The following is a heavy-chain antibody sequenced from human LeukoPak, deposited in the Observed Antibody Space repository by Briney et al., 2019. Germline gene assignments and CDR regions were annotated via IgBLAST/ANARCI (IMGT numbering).Heavy chain of an antibody. CDR2: MYYSGST. D-gene: IGHD3-10*01. CDR3: ARGGGAGDFY. J-gene: IGHJ4*02. CDR1: GGSISSGTYY. V-gene: IGHV4-39*01. Sequence: SETLSLTCAVSGGSISSGTYYWGWIRQPPGKGLEWIGRMYYSGSTYYKSSLKSRVTISVDTSKTQLYLRLNCVTAADTAVYYCARGGGAGDFYWGQGTLVTVSS.